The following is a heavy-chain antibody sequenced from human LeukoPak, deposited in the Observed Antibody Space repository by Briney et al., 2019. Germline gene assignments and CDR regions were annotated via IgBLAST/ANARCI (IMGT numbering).Heavy chain of an antibody. D-gene: IGHD6-19*01. V-gene: IGHV3-30*03. CDR1: GFTFSRYG. CDR3: ARSSSGWHSDY. Sequence: GRSLRLSCAASGFTFSRYGMHWVRQAPGKGLEWVAVISFDGSNKDYTDSVKGRFTISRDNAKNTLYLQMSSLRAEDTALYYCARSSSGWHSDYWGQGTLATVSS. J-gene: IGHJ4*02. CDR2: ISFDGSNK.